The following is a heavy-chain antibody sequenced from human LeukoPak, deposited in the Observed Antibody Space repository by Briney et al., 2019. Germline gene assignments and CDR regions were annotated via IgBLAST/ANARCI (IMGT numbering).Heavy chain of an antibody. Sequence: GSLRLSCAASGFTFNNHALTWVRQTPGKGLECVSAISGDGISPYYADSVRGRFTISRDNSKNTLYLQMNSLRVEDTAVYFCARDPGAFPYFFDYWGQGTLVTVSS. CDR1: GFTFNNHA. J-gene: IGHJ4*02. CDR2: ISGDGISP. CDR3: ARDPGAFPYFFDY. D-gene: IGHD4/OR15-4a*01. V-gene: IGHV3-23*01.